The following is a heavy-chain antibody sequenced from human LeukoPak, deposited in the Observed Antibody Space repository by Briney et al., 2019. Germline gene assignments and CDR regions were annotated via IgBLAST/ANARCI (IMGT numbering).Heavy chain of an antibody. V-gene: IGHV4-4*07. CDR3: AREGTSGRYDGYYFYGMDV. J-gene: IGHJ6*02. CDR2: IYTSGST. D-gene: IGHD6-19*01. CDR1: GGSISSYY. Sequence: SETLSLTCTVSGGSISSYYWSWIRQPAGKRLEWIGRIYTSGSTNYNPSLKSRLTMSVDTSENQFSLKLSSVTAADTAVYYCAREGTSGRYDGYYFYGMDVWGQGTTVTVSS.